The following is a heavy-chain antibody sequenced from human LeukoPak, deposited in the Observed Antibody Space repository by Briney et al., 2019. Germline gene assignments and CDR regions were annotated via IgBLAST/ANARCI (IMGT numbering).Heavy chain of an antibody. D-gene: IGHD4-17*01. V-gene: IGHV4-59*08. CDR3: AKGYGASGY. Sequence: SETLSLTCTVSGGSISTYYWSWIRQPPGKGLEWIGYIYYTGSTSYNPSLKSRVTISVDTSKNQFSLKLSSVTAADTAVYYCAKGYGASGYWGQGTLVTVSS. CDR2: IYYTGST. J-gene: IGHJ4*02. CDR1: GGSISTYY.